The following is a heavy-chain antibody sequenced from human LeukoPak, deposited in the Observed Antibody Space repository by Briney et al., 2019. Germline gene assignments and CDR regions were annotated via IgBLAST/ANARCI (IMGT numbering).Heavy chain of an antibody. V-gene: IGHV1-8*01. D-gene: IGHD6-13*01. Sequence: GASVKVSCRASGYTFTSYDITWVRQATGQGLEWMGWMNPDTGNTDYAQKFQGRVTMTRNTSISTAYMELSSLRSEDTAVYYCARVIAAAVVWGQGTLVTASS. CDR3: ARVIAAAVV. CDR2: MNPDTGNT. J-gene: IGHJ4*02. CDR1: GYTFTSYD.